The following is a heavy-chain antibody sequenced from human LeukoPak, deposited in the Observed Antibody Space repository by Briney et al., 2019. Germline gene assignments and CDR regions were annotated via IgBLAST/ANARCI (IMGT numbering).Heavy chain of an antibody. Sequence: KTGGSLRLSCAASGFTFSSYAMSWVRQAPGKGLEWVSAISGSGGSTYYADSVKGRFTISRDNSKNTLYLQMNSLRAEDTAVYYCAKDGGYSYGYFDYWGQGTLVTVSS. CDR1: GFTFSSYA. CDR3: AKDGGYSYGYFDY. D-gene: IGHD5-18*01. J-gene: IGHJ4*02. V-gene: IGHV3-23*01. CDR2: ISGSGGST.